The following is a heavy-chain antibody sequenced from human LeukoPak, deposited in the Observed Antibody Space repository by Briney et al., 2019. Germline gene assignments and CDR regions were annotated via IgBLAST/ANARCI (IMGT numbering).Heavy chain of an antibody. D-gene: IGHD6-13*01. J-gene: IGHJ4*02. Sequence: GGSLRLSCAASGFTFSSYAMHWVRQAPGKGLEYVSAISSNGGSTYYANSVKGRFTISRDNSKNTLYLQMGSLRAEDMAVYYCAIDAHSSRWSPPNYFDYWGQGTLVTVSS. CDR3: AIDAHSSRWSPPNYFDY. V-gene: IGHV3-64*01. CDR2: ISSNGGST. CDR1: GFTFSSYA.